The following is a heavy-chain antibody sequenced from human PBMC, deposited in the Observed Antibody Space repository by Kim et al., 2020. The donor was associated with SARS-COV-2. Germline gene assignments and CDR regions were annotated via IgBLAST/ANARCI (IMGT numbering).Heavy chain of an antibody. CDR2: IIPIFGTA. CDR3: ARDQRIAAAGTFNVVSFGPDYYYGMDV. Sequence: SVKVSCKASGGTFSSYAISWVRQAPGQGLEWMGGIIPIFGTANYAQKFQGRVTITADESTSTAYMELSSLRSEDTAVYYCARDQRIAAAGTFNVVSFGPDYYYGMDVWDQGTTVTVSS. CDR1: GGTFSSYA. V-gene: IGHV1-69*13. D-gene: IGHD6-13*01. J-gene: IGHJ6*02.